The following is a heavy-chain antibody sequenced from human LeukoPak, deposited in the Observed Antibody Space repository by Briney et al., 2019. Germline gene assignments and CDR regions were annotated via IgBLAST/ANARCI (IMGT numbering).Heavy chain of an antibody. CDR1: GYTFTNYG. CDR2: INTYNGNT. D-gene: IGHD7-27*01. CDR3: ARNSPRDVAGRQFLPGVLSLLSQCDNCFDP. V-gene: IGHV1-18*04. J-gene: IGHJ5*02. Sequence: GASVKVSCKASGYTFTNYGISWVRQAPGQGLEWMGWINTYNGNTNYAQKFQGRVTVTTDTSTSTAYMELRSLRSDDTAVYYCARNSPRDVAGRQFLPGVLSLLSQCDNCFDPWGQGTLVSVSS.